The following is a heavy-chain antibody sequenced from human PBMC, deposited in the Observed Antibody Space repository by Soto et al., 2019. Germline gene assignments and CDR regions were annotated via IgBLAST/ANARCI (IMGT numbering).Heavy chain of an antibody. V-gene: IGHV1-69*18. CDR1: GATFSGYA. CDR2: IVPIFETL. D-gene: IGHD6-19*01. CDR3: VVMGNVAVSNPRSFDY. J-gene: IGHJ4*02. Sequence: QVQLVQSGAEVKKPGSSVKVSCKASGATFSGYAINWVRQAPGQGLEWLGRIVPIFETLNYAERFQGRVAITADESTTTVYMELTNLTHEYTAVYYCVVMGNVAVSNPRSFDYWGQGTQVTVS.